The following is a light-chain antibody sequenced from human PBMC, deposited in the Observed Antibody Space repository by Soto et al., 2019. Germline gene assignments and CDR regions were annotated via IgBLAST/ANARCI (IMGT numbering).Light chain of an antibody. V-gene: IGKV1-5*01. CDR2: DAS. CDR1: QSISSW. J-gene: IGKJ1*01. Sequence: DIQMTQSPSTLSASVEDRVTITCRASQSISSWLAWYQQKPGKAPKLLIYDASSLESGVPSRFSGSGSGTEFTLTISSLQPDDFATYYCQQYNSYSPTWTFGQGTKVEIK. CDR3: QQYNSYSPTWT.